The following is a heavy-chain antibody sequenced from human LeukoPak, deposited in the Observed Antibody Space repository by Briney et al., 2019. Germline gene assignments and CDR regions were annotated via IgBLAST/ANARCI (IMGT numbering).Heavy chain of an antibody. CDR2: INHSGST. D-gene: IGHD6-13*01. J-gene: IGHJ5*02. V-gene: IGHV4-34*01. CDR1: GGSFSGYY. CDR3: ARARGYSNSWYTEFDP. Sequence: SETLSLTCAVYGGSFSGYYWSWIRQPPGKGLEWIGEINHSGSTNYNPSLKSRVTISVDTSKNQFSLKLSSVTAADTAVYYCARARGYSNSWYTEFDPWGQGTLVTVSS.